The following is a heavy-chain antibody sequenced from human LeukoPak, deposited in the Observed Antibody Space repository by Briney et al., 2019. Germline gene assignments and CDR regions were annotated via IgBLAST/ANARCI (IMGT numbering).Heavy chain of an antibody. CDR3: ARGRYYDFWSGYYIHHFDY. Sequence: APVKVSCKASGYTFTSYGISWVRQATGQGLEWMGWMNPNSGNTGYAQKFQGRVTITRNTSISTAYMELSSLRSEDTAVYYCARGRYYDFWSGYYIHHFDYWGQGTLVTVSS. V-gene: IGHV1-8*03. CDR1: GYTFTSYG. CDR2: MNPNSGNT. J-gene: IGHJ4*02. D-gene: IGHD3-3*01.